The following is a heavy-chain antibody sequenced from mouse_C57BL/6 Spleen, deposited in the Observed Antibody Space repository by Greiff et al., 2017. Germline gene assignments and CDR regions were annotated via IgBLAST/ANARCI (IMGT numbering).Heavy chain of an antibody. Sequence: EVHLVESGPGMVKPSQSLSLTCTVTGYSITSGYDWHWIRHFPGNKLEWMGYISYSGSTNYNPSLKSRISITHDTSKNPFFLKLNSVTTEDTATYYCARGHYYGSSPWFAYWGQGTLVTVSA. CDR2: ISYSGST. J-gene: IGHJ3*01. CDR3: ARGHYYGSSPWFAY. CDR1: GYSITSGYD. V-gene: IGHV3-1*01. D-gene: IGHD1-1*01.